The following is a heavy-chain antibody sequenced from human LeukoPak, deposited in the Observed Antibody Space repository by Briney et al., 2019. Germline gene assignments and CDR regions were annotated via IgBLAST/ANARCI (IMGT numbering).Heavy chain of an antibody. D-gene: IGHD3-22*01. CDR1: GYTFTSNY. CDR2: IYPRDGST. V-gene: IGHV1-46*01. J-gene: IGHJ4*02. CDR3: ASGNYYDSSGYPIG. Sequence: GASVKVSCKASGYTFTSNYIHWVRQAPGQGLEWMGMIYPRDGSTSYAQKFQGRVTITADESTSTAYMELSSLRSEDTAVYYCASGNYYDSSGYPIGWGQGTLVTVSS.